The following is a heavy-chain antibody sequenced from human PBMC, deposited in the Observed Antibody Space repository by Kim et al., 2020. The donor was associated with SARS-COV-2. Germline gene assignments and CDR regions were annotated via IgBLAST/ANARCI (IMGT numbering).Heavy chain of an antibody. CDR2: INSNGSPT. D-gene: IGHD2-2*01. J-gene: IGHJ4*02. Sequence: GGSLRLSCAASGFTFSSYWMHWVRQAPGKGLVWVSRINSNGSPTNYADSLKGRFTISRDNAKDILYLQMDSLRPEDTGVYYCARESSNYQDYFDNWGQGTLVTVSS. V-gene: IGHV3-74*01. CDR1: GFTFSSYW. CDR3: ARESSNYQDYFDN.